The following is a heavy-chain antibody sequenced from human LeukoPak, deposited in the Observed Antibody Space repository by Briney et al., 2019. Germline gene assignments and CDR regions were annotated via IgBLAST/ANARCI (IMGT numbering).Heavy chain of an antibody. CDR1: GFTFSSYE. CDR3: ARIGVVAYSGSY. D-gene: IGHD1-26*01. V-gene: IGHV3-48*03. Sequence: GGSLRLSCAASGFTFSSYEMNWVRQAPGKGLEWVSYISSSGSTIYYADSVKGRFTISRDNAKNSLYLQMNSLRAEDTAVYYCARIGVVAYSGSYWGQGTLVTVYS. CDR2: ISSSGSTI. J-gene: IGHJ4*02.